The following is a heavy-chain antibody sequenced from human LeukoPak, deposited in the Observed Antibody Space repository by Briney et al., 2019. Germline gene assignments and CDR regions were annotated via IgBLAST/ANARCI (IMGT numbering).Heavy chain of an antibody. J-gene: IGHJ5*02. V-gene: IGHV6-1*01. Sequence: SQTLSLTCAISGDTVSGSSVAWNWIRQSPSRGLEWLGRIDYRSKWCNEYAVSVKSRITTNPYTSKNQFSMQLNSGTPEDTAVYYCARGRNLAFDPGGPGTLVTVSS. CDR1: GDTVSGSSVA. CDR2: IDYRSKWCN. CDR3: ARGRNLAFDP.